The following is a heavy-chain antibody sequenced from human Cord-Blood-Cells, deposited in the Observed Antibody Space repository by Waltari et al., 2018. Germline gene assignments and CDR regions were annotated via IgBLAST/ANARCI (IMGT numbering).Heavy chain of an antibody. Sequence: EVQLVESGGGLVQPGGSLRLSCEASGFTSTSYWMSWVRQAPGKGLEWVANIKQDGSEKYYVDSVKGRFTISRDNAKNSLYLQMNSLRAEDTAVYYCAMGSGGYWGQGTLVTVSS. V-gene: IGHV3-7*01. D-gene: IGHD1-26*01. J-gene: IGHJ4*02. CDR2: IKQDGSEK. CDR3: AMGSGGY. CDR1: GFTSTSYW.